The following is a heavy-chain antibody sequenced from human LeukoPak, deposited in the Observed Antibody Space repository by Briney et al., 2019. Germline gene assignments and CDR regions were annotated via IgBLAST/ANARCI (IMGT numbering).Heavy chain of an antibody. CDR2: INHSGST. CDR1: GGSFSGYY. J-gene: IGHJ4*02. V-gene: IGHV4-34*01. CDR3: ATETGN. Sequence: SETLSVTCAVYGGSFSGYYWSWIRQPPGKGLEWIGEINHSGSTNYNPSLKSRVSISVDTSKNQFSLKLSSVTAADTAVYYCATETGNWGQGTLVTVSS. D-gene: IGHD3-9*01.